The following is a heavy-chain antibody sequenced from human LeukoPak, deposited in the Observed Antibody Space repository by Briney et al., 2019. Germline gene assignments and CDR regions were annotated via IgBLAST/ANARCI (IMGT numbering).Heavy chain of an antibody. Sequence: HPGGSLRLSCAASGFTFNKHGVHWVRQAPGKGPEWVAVIRDDGTQRYYGDSVKGRFTISRDNSKSILYLQMNSPTAEDTAVYYCVKEADQSVRYFDYWGQGTLVTVSS. D-gene: IGHD4-17*01. CDR1: GFTFNKHG. V-gene: IGHV3-30*02. J-gene: IGHJ4*02. CDR3: VKEADQSVRYFDY. CDR2: IRDDGTQR.